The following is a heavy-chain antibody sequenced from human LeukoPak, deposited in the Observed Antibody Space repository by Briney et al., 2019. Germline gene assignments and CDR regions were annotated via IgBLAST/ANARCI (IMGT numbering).Heavy chain of an antibody. J-gene: IGHJ4*02. CDR3: AKGEDGDYLDY. V-gene: IGHV4-34*01. D-gene: IGHD4-17*01. CDR1: GGSFSGYY. CDR2: INHSGST. Sequence: SETLSLTCAVYGGSFSGYYWSWIRQPPGKGLEWIGEINHSGSTNYNPSLKSRVTISVDTSKNQFSLKPSSVTAADTAVYYCAKGEDGDYLDYWGQGTLVTVSS.